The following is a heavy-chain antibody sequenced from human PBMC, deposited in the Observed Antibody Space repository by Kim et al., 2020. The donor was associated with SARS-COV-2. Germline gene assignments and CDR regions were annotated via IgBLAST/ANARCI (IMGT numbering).Heavy chain of an antibody. D-gene: IGHD3-10*01. CDR2: IKSKTDGGTT. Sequence: GGSLRLSCAASGFTFSNAWMSWVRQAPGKGLEWVGRIKSKTDGGTTDYAAPVKGRFTISRDDSKNTLYLQMNSLKTEDTAVYYCTTPTSRPGGSSPIGEFRDMYGMDVWGQGTTVTVSS. CDR3: TTPTSRPGGSSPIGEFRDMYGMDV. J-gene: IGHJ6*02. CDR1: GFTFSNAW. V-gene: IGHV3-15*01.